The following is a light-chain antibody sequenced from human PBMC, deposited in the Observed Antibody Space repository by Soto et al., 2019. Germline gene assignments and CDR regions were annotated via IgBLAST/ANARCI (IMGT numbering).Light chain of an antibody. CDR1: QNIRSR. CDR2: DAS. V-gene: IGKV1-5*01. J-gene: IGKJ1*01. Sequence: QMTQSPSTLSASVGDRVTITCRASQNIRSRLAWFQQKPGKTPKLLIYDASSLESGVPSRFSGSGSGTEFTLTISSLQPDDFATYYCQQYNSYSPTFGQGTKVDIK. CDR3: QQYNSYSPT.